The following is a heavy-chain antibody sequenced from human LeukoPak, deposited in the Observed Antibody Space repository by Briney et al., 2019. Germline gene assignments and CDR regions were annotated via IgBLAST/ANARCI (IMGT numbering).Heavy chain of an antibody. Sequence: GGSLRLSCAASGFTFSSYAMHWVRQAPGKGLEWVAVISYDGSNKYYADSVKGRFTISRDNSKNTLYLQMNSLRSEDTAVYYCASRAKDIVATNNYYYYYMDVWGKGTTVTVSS. CDR2: ISYDGSNK. D-gene: IGHD5-12*01. CDR3: ASRAKDIVATNNYYYYYMDV. V-gene: IGHV3-30-3*01. J-gene: IGHJ6*03. CDR1: GFTFSSYA.